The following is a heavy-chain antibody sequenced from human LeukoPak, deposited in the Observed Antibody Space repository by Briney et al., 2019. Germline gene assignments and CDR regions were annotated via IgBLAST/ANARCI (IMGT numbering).Heavy chain of an antibody. CDR2: IYYSGST. CDR1: GGSISSSSYY. V-gene: IGHV4-39*07. D-gene: IGHD3-22*01. J-gene: IGHJ4*02. CDR3: ARVSLIVVLFDY. Sequence: SETLSLTCTVSGGSISSSSYYWGWIRQPPGKGLEWIGSIYYSGSTYYNPSLESRVTISVDTSKNQFSLKLSSVTAADTAVYYCARVSLIVVLFDYWGQGTRVTVSS.